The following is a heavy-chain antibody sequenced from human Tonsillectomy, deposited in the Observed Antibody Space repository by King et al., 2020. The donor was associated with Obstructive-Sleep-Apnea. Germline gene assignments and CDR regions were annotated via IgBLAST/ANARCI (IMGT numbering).Heavy chain of an antibody. CDR2: IYWADVK. V-gene: IGHV2-5*02. D-gene: IGHD3-9*01. Sequence: TLKESGPTLVKPTQTLTLTCTFSGFSLRTSGVGVGWIRQPPGKALEWLALIYWADVKRYSPSLKSRLTITKDTSKNQVVLTMTNMDPVDTATYYCAHSRYFDNNFQHWGQGTLVTVSS. CDR1: GFSLRTSGVG. J-gene: IGHJ1*01. CDR3: AHSRYFDNNFQH.